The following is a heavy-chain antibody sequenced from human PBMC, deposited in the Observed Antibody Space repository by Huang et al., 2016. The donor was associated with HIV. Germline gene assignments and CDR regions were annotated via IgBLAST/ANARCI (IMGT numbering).Heavy chain of an antibody. CDR3: TSPRAGTTNYYYYYGMDV. CDR1: GFNFSNAW. Sequence: EVQLVESGGGLVKPGGSLRLSCAASGFNFSNAWMSWVRQAPGKGLEWVGRIKSKSNRGTTDYATPVKGRFTISRDDSKNTLYLQMNSRKTEDTAVYYCTSPRAGTTNYYYYYGMDVWGQGTTVTVSS. CDR2: IKSKSNRGTT. D-gene: IGHD1-1*01. V-gene: IGHV3-15*01. J-gene: IGHJ6*02.